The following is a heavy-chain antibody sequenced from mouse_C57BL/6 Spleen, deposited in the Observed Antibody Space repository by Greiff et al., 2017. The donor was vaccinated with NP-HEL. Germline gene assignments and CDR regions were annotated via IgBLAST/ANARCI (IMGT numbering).Heavy chain of an antibody. CDR1: GYTFTDYY. D-gene: IGHD1-1*01. J-gene: IGHJ3*01. V-gene: IGHV1-19*01. CDR2: INPYNGGT. Sequence: VQLQQSGPVLVKPGASVKMSCKASGYTFTDYYMNWVKQSHGKSLEWIGVINPYNGGTSYNQKFKGKATLTVDKSSSTAYMELNSLTSEDSAVYYCARGGGSSYLAWFAYWGQGTLVTVSA. CDR3: ARGGGSSYLAWFAY.